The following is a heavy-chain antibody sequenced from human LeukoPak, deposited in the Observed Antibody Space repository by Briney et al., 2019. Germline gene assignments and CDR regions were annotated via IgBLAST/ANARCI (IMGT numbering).Heavy chain of an antibody. CDR3: AQTRSREEGYYGSGSHPY. CDR1: GGSINTYF. J-gene: IGHJ4*02. CDR2: IYYNGYT. V-gene: IGHV4-59*12. Sequence: SETLSLTCTVSGGSINTYFWNWIRQSPGKGLEWIGFIYYNGYTKYSPSLESRVTISVDTSKNQFSLKLSSVTAADTAVYYCAQTRSREEGYYGSGSHPYWGQGTLVTVSS. D-gene: IGHD3-10*01.